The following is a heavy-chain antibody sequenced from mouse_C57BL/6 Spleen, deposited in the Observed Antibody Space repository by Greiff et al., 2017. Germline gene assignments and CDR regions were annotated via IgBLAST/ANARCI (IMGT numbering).Heavy chain of an antibody. CDR3: AILYYSNFDY. D-gene: IGHD2-5*01. Sequence: EVKLEESGGGLVKPGGSLKLSCAASGFTFSDYGMHWVRQAPEKGLEWVGYISSGSSTIYYADTVKGRFTLSRDNAKNTLFLQMTSLRSEDTAMYYCAILYYSNFDYWGQGTTRTVSS. V-gene: IGHV5-17*01. J-gene: IGHJ2*01. CDR2: ISSGSSTI. CDR1: GFTFSDYG.